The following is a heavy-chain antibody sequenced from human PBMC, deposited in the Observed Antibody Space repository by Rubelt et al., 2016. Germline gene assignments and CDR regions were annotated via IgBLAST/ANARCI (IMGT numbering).Heavy chain of an antibody. V-gene: IGHV3-23*01. CDR1: GFSFSRFA. Sequence: EVQLLESGGGLVQPGGSLRLSCAASGFSFSRFAMNWVRQAPGKGLEWVSSVSGTGDITNYADSVKGRFTISRDNYNNRVFLQMNSLRAEDTAFYFCARYSSSSGGFDYWGQGTLVTVSS. CDR2: VSGTGDIT. CDR3: ARYSSSSGGFDY. D-gene: IGHD6-6*01. J-gene: IGHJ4*02.